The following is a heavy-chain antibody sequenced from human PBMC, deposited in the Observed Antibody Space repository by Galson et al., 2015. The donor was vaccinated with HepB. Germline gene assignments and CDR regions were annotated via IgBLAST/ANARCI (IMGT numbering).Heavy chain of an antibody. Sequence: IYYSGSTYYNPSLKSRVTMSVDTSKNQFSLKLSSVTAADTAVYFCARVEQQLVSYWGQGTLVTVSS. V-gene: IGHV4-39*07. D-gene: IGHD6-13*01. CDR3: ARVEQQLVSY. CDR2: IYYSGST. J-gene: IGHJ4*02.